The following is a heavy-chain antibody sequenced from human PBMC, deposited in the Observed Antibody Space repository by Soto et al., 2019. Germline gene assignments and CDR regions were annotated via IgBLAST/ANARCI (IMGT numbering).Heavy chain of an antibody. D-gene: IGHD1-26*01. V-gene: IGHV4-34*12. CDR3: ARDPVGTSHYYTGLDV. J-gene: IGHJ6*02. Sequence: QVQLQQWGAGLLKPSETLSLTCAVYGGSFSGFHWTWIRQPPGKGLEWIGNFFHTGSTNYNPSLKSRVTITLDTSKKQFALRLNSVTPADTAVYYCARDPVGTSHYYTGLDVWGQGTTVTVSS. CDR1: GGSFSGFH. CDR2: FFHTGST.